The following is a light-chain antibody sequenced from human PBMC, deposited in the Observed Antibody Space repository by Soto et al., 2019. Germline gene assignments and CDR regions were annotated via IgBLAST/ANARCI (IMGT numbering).Light chain of an antibody. CDR1: QSVSSY. CDR3: QQYSDWPPWT. V-gene: IGKV3-11*01. J-gene: IGKJ1*01. CDR2: DAS. Sequence: EIVLTQSPATLSLSPGERATLSCRASQSVSSYLAWYQQKPGQAPRLLIYDASNRATGIPARFSGGGSGTEFTLTISSLQSEDFAVYFCQQYSDWPPWTFGQGTKVDIK.